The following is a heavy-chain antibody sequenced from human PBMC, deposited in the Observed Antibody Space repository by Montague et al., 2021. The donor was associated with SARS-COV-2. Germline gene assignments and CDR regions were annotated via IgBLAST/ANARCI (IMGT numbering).Heavy chain of an antibody. D-gene: IGHD6-13*01. CDR2: IDWXXXK. CDR3: ARIFDSSWPTLDY. J-gene: IGHJ4*02. V-gene: IGHV2-70*01. CDR1: GFSLSTSGMC. Sequence: PALVKPTQTLTLTCTFSGFSLSTSGMCVSWIRQPPGKALEWLALIDWXXXKYYSTSLKTRLTISKDTSKNQVVLTMTNMDPVDTATYYCARIFDSSWPTLDYWGQGTLVTVSS.